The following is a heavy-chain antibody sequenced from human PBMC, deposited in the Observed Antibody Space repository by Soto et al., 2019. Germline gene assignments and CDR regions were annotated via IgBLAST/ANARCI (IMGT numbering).Heavy chain of an antibody. CDR2: IYWDDDK. CDR1: GFSLTTRGVG. J-gene: IGHJ5*02. D-gene: IGHD3-16*01. CDR3: AHIPNYYQYDWFDP. Sequence: QITLKESGPTLVKPTQTLTLTCTFSGFSLTTRGVGVGWIRQPPGKALECLALIYWDDDKRDSPSLQSRRAITKDTSKNQVVLTMTNVDPVDTTTYYCAHIPNYYQYDWFDPWGQGTLVSVSS. V-gene: IGHV2-5*02.